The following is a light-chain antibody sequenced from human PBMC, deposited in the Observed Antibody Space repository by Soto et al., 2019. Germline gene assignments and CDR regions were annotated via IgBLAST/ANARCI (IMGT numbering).Light chain of an antibody. CDR3: QQRSNWQFT. CDR2: DAS. J-gene: IGKJ3*01. CDR1: QSVSSS. Sequence: EIVLTQSPATLSLSPGERATLSCRASQSVSSSLAWYQQKPGQAPRLLIYDASTRATGIPARFSGSGSGTDFTLTISSLEPEDFAVYYCQQRSNWQFTFGPGTKVDI. V-gene: IGKV3-11*01.